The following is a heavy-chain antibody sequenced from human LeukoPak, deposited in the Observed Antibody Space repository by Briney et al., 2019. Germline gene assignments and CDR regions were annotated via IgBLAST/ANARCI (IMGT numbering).Heavy chain of an antibody. D-gene: IGHD4/OR15-4a*01. CDR2: VNPSGGST. CDR3: ARGKTMGDY. J-gene: IGHJ4*02. V-gene: IGHV1-46*01. CDR1: GYTFIIYY. Sequence: ASVKVSCKASGYTFIIYYIHWVRQAPGQGLEWTGTVNPSGGSTNYAQKFQGRITMTRDTSTSTVYMELSSLRSEDTAVYYCARGKTMGDYWGQGTLVTVSS.